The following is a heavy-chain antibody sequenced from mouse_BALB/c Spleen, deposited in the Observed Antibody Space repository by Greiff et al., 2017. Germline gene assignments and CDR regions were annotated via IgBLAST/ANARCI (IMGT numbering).Heavy chain of an antibody. J-gene: IGHJ4*01. V-gene: IGHV5-9-4*01. CDR1: GFTFSSYA. Sequence: EVKLVESGGGLVKPGGSLKLSCAASGFTFSSYAMSWVRQSPEKRLAWVAEISSGGSYTYYPDTVTGRFTISRDNAKNTLYLEMSSLRSEDTAMYYCARVGFPFYYAMDYWGQGTSVTVSS. CDR2: ISSGGSYT. CDR3: ARVGFPFYYAMDY.